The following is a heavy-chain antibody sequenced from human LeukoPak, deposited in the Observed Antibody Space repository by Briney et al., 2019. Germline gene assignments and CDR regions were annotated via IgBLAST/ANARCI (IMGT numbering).Heavy chain of an antibody. D-gene: IGHD3-10*01. CDR2: IWYDGSNK. CDR3: TRDAIYYGSGSYSWFDP. Sequence: GGSLRLSCAASGFTFSSYGMHWVRQAPGKGLEWVAVIWYDGSNKYYADSVRGRFTISRDNSKNTLYLQMSSLRAEDTAVDYCTRDAIYYGSGSYSWFDPWGQGTLVTVSS. V-gene: IGHV3-33*01. CDR1: GFTFSSYG. J-gene: IGHJ5*02.